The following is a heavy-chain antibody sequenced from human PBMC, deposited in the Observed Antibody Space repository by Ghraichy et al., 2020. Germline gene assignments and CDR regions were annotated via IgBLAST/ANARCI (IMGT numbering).Heavy chain of an antibody. D-gene: IGHD1-26*01. CDR1: GGSVSSGSYY. V-gene: IGHV4-61*01. J-gene: IGHJ3*02. CDR3: ARVPWELHAAFDI. Sequence: SQTLSLTCTVSGGSVSSGSYYWSWIRQPPGKGLEWIGYIYYSGSTNYNPSLKSRVTISVDTSKNQFSLKLSSVTAADTAVYYCARVPWELHAAFDIWGQGTMVTVSS. CDR2: IYYSGST.